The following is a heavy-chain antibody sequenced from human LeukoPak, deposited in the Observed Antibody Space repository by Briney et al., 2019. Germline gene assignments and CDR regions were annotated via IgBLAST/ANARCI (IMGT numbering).Heavy chain of an antibody. CDR3: TSPCDVDTAMGY. Sequence: QAGGSLRLSCAASGFTFSGSAMHWVRQASGKGLEWVGRIRSKANSYATAYAASVKGRFTISRDDSKNTAYLQMNSLKTEDTAVYYCTSPCDVDTAMGYWGQGTLVTVSS. D-gene: IGHD5-18*01. CDR1: GFTFSGSA. V-gene: IGHV3-73*01. J-gene: IGHJ4*02. CDR2: IRSKANSYAT.